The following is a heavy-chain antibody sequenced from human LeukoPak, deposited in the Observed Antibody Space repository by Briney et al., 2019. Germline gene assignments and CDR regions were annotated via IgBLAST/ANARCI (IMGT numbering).Heavy chain of an antibody. CDR3: AKDLGELLSGYFQH. CDR1: GFTFSNAW. D-gene: IGHD3-10*01. CDR2: IKSKTDGGTT. V-gene: IGHV3-15*01. Sequence: PGGSLRLSCAASGFTFSNAWMSWVRQAPGKGLEWVGRIKSKTDGGTTDYAAPVKGRFTISRDDSKNTLYLQMNSLKTEDTAVYYCAKDLGELLSGYFQHWGQGTLVTVSS. J-gene: IGHJ1*01.